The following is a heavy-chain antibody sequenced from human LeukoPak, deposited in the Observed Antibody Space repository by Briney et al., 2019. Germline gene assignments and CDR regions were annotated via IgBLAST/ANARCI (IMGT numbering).Heavy chain of an antibody. CDR1: GGSISSYY. CDR2: IYYSGST. CDR3: AGFSGYGDAFDI. V-gene: IGHV4-59*08. Sequence: SETLSLTCTVSGGSISSYYWSWIRQPPGKGLEWIGYIYYSGSTNYNPSLKSRVTISVDTSKNQFSLKLSSVTAADTAVYYCAGFSGYGDAFDIWGQGTMVTVSS. J-gene: IGHJ3*02. D-gene: IGHD5-12*01.